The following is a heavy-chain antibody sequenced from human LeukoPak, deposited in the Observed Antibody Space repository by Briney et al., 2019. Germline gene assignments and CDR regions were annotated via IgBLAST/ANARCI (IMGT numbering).Heavy chain of an antibody. Sequence: GGSLRLSCAASGFTFSSYSVNWVRQAPGKGLEWVSSISSSSSYIYYADSVKGRFTISRDNAKNSLYLQMNSLRAEDTAVYYCARRSLWFGELPSPAPYDYWGQGTLVTVSS. CDR1: GFTFSSYS. D-gene: IGHD3-10*01. CDR2: ISSSSSYI. V-gene: IGHV3-21*01. J-gene: IGHJ4*02. CDR3: ARRSLWFGELPSPAPYDY.